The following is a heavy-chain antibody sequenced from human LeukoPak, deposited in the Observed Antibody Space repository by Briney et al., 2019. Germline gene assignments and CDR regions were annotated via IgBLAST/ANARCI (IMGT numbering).Heavy chain of an antibody. CDR1: GFTFSSYS. CDR3: ARDYYDSSGLPDY. V-gene: IGHV3-21*01. Sequence: GGSLRLSCAASGFTFSSYSMNWVRQAPGKGLEWVSSIRSSSSYIYYADSVKGRFTISRDNAKNSLYLQMNSLRAEDTAVYYCARDYYDSSGLPDYWGQGTLVTVSS. J-gene: IGHJ4*02. CDR2: IRSSSSYI. D-gene: IGHD3-22*01.